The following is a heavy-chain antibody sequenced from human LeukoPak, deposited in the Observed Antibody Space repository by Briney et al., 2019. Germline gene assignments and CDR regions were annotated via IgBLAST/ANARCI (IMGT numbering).Heavy chain of an antibody. CDR1: GFTFSSYS. CDR2: ISSSSSYI. J-gene: IGHJ4*02. CDR3: ARDLYDSSGYYHYYFDY. Sequence: GGSLRLSCAASGFTFSSYSMNWVRQAPGKGLEWVSSISSSSSYIYYADSVKGRFTISRDNAKNSLYLQMNSLRAEDTAVYYCARDLYDSSGYYHYYFDYWGQGTLVTVSS. D-gene: IGHD3-22*01. V-gene: IGHV3-21*01.